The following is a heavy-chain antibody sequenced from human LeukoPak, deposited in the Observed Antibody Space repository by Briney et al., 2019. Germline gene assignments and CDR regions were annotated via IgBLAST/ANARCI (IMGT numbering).Heavy chain of an antibody. CDR3: ARATGLDAFDI. CDR2: IYYSGST. V-gene: IGHV4-59*01. J-gene: IGHJ3*02. Sequence: PAETLSLTCAVSGGSISSYYWSWIRQLPGKGLEWIGYIYYSGSTNYNPSLKSRVTISVDTSKNQFSLKLSSVTAADTAVYYCARATGLDAFDIWGQGTMVTVSS. CDR1: GGSISSYY.